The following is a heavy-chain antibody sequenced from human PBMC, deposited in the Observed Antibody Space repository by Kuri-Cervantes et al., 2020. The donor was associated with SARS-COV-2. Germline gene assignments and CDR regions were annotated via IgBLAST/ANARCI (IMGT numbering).Heavy chain of an antibody. D-gene: IGHD4-17*01. CDR1: GGSISSGGYY. Sequence: LRLSCTVSGGSISSGGYYWSGVRQHPGRGPEWIGYVYYNGNTFYSPSLKSRVTMAIVTYRNQFSLRLSSVTAADAAVYYCARGGTTVPTSGAFDFWGQGTLVTVSS. CDR2: VYYNGNT. CDR3: ARGGTTVPTSGAFDF. J-gene: IGHJ3*01. V-gene: IGHV4-31*03.